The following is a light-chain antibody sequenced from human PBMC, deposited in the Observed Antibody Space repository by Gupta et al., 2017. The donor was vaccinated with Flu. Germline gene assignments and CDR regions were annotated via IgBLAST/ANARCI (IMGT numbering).Light chain of an antibody. Sequence: ELVLTQSPATLSLSPGERATLSCRASQGVSSYLAWYQQKPGQAPRLLIYDASNRATGIQARFSGSGPGTDFTLTSSGRETEDFAVYYWHQRSNRTFGQGTRLEIK. CDR3: HQRSNRT. V-gene: IGKV3D-11*01. CDR1: QGVSSY. J-gene: IGKJ5*01. CDR2: DAS.